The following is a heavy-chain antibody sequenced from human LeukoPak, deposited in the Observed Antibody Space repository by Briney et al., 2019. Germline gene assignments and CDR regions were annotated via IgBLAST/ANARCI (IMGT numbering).Heavy chain of an antibody. D-gene: IGHD6-19*01. Sequence: GGSLRLSCAASGFTFSNAWMSWVRQAPGKGLEWVGRIKSKTDGGTTDYAAPVKGRFTISRDDSKNTLYLQMNSLRAEDTAIYYCAKVYASGWLLDYWGQGTLVTVSS. CDR3: AKVYASGWLLDY. CDR2: IKSKTDGGTT. V-gene: IGHV3-15*01. J-gene: IGHJ4*02. CDR1: GFTFSNAW.